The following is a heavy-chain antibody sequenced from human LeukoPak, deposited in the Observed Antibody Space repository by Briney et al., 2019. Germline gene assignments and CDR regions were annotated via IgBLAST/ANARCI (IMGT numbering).Heavy chain of an antibody. V-gene: IGHV3-66*01. D-gene: IGHD3-10*01. CDR1: GFTVSSNY. CDR2: IYSGDST. CDR3: ARSGFGVLYYYGMDV. Sequence: GGSLRLSCAASGFTVSSNYMSWVRQAPGKGLEWVSIIYSGDSTYYADFVKGRFTISRDNSKNTLWLQMNSLRAEDTAVYYCARSGFGVLYYYGMDVWGQGTTVTVSS. J-gene: IGHJ6*02.